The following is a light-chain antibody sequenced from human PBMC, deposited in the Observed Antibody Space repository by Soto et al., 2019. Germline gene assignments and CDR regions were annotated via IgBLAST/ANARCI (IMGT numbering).Light chain of an antibody. CDR2: DAS. Sequence: DIPMTQSPSSLSASVGDRVTITCQASQDISNYLNWYQQKPGKAPKLLIYDASNLETGVPSRFSGSGSGTDFTFTISSLQPEDIATYYCQQYDSYSATFGQGTKLEIK. V-gene: IGKV1-33*01. CDR1: QDISNY. J-gene: IGKJ2*01. CDR3: QQYDSYSAT.